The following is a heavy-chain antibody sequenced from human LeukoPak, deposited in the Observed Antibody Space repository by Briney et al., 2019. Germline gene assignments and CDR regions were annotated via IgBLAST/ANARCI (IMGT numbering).Heavy chain of an antibody. Sequence: GRSLRLSCAASGFTFSSYAMHWVRQAPGKGLEWVAVISYDGSNKYYADSVKGRFTISRDNSKNTLYLQMNSLRAEDTAVYYCARDINGWLQTYFDYWGQGTLVTVSS. D-gene: IGHD5-24*01. CDR1: GFTFSSYA. J-gene: IGHJ4*02. CDR2: ISYDGSNK. V-gene: IGHV3-30*04. CDR3: ARDINGWLQTYFDY.